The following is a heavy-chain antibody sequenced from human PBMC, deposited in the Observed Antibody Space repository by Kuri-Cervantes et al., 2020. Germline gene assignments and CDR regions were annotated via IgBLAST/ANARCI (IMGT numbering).Heavy chain of an antibody. CDR2: MNPNSGNT. CDR1: GYTFTSYD. V-gene: IGHV1-8*01. CDR3: ARVEGGRYPDSYYYYGMDV. Sequence: ASVKVSCKASGYTFTSYDINWVRQATGQGLEWMGWMNPNSGNTGYAQKFQGRVTMTRNTSISTAYMELSSLRFEDTAVYYCARVEGGRYPDSYYYYGMDVWGQGTTVTVSS. D-gene: IGHD3-16*02. J-gene: IGHJ6*02.